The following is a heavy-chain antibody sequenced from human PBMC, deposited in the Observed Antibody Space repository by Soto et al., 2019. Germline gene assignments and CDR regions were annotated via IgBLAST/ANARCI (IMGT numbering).Heavy chain of an antibody. Sequence: PETLSLTCTVSGGSISSYYWSWIRQPPGKGLEWIGYIYYSGSTNYNPSLKSRVTISVDTSKNQFSLKLSSVTAADTAVYYCARLGGYYTSLELWGQETLVTVS. CDR3: ARLGGYYTSLEL. D-gene: IGHD3-22*01. V-gene: IGHV4-59*08. J-gene: IGHJ4*02. CDR1: GGSISSYY. CDR2: IYYSGST.